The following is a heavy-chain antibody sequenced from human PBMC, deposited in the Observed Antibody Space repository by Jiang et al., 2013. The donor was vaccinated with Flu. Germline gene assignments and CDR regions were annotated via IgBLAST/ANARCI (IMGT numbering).Heavy chain of an antibody. CDR3: AHRGPLIGPIAAAFDY. Sequence: KPTQTLTLTCTFSGFSLSTSGVGVGWIRQPPGKALEWLALIYWNDDKRYSPSLKSRLTITKDTSKNQVVLTMTNMDPVDTATYYCAHRGPLIGPIAAAFDYWGQGTLVTVSS. CDR1: GFSLSTSGVG. J-gene: IGHJ4*02. D-gene: IGHD6-13*01. V-gene: IGHV2-5*01. CDR2: IYWNDDK.